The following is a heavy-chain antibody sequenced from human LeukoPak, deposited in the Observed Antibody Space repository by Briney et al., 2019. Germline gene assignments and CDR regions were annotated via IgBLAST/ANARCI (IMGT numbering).Heavy chain of an antibody. CDR1: GGTFSSYA. CDR2: IIPIFGTA. V-gene: IGHV1-69*13. J-gene: IGHJ4*02. D-gene: IGHD4-17*01. Sequence: SVNVSCKASGGTFSSYAISWVRQAPGQGLEWMGGIIPIFGTANYAQKFQGRVTITADESTSTAYMELSSLRSEDTAVYYCASERSYDSDYGIDYWGQGTLVTVSS. CDR3: ASERSYDSDYGIDY.